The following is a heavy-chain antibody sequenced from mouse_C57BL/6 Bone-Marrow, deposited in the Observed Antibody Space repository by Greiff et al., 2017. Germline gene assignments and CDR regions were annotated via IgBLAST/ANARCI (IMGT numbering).Heavy chain of an antibody. D-gene: IGHD3-3*01. J-gene: IGHJ4*01. Sequence: EVQLQESGGGLVQPGGSMKLSCAASGFTFSDAWMDWVRQSPGQGLEWVAEIRNKANNHATYDAESVKGRFTISRDDSKSSVYLPMNSVRAEDTGIYYWTARKAMDYWGQGTSVTVSS. CDR2: IRNKANNHAT. CDR3: TARKAMDY. CDR1: GFTFSDAW. V-gene: IGHV6-6*01.